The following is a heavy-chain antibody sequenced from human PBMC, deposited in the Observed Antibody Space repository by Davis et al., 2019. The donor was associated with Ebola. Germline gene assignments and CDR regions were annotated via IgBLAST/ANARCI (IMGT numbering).Heavy chain of an antibody. CDR1: GYTLTEFS. Sequence: ASVKVSCKVSGYTLTEFSMHWVRQAPGKGFEWMGGFDPEDGETIYAQKFQGRVTMTRDTSTSTAYMELRSLRSDDTAVYYCARDNRQVDYYYYGMDVWGQGTTVTVSS. V-gene: IGHV1-24*01. J-gene: IGHJ6*02. CDR2: FDPEDGET. CDR3: ARDNRQVDYYYYGMDV.